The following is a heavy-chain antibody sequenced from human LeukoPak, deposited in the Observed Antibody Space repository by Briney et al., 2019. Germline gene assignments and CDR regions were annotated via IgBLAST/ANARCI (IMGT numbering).Heavy chain of an antibody. Sequence: ASVKVSCKATGYTFTSYAMHWVRQAPGQRLEWMGWINAGNGNTKYSQKFQGRVTITRDTSASTAYMELSSLRSEDTAVYYCARVGSGFNFDYWGQGTLVTVSS. CDR2: INAGNGNT. CDR1: GYTFTSYA. CDR3: ARVGSGFNFDY. D-gene: IGHD3-3*01. J-gene: IGHJ4*02. V-gene: IGHV1-3*01.